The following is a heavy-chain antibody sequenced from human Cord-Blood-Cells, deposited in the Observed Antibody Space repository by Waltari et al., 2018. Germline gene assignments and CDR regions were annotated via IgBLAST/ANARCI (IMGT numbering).Heavy chain of an antibody. Sequence: QVQLQQWGAGLLKPSETLSLTCAVYGGSFSGYYWSWIRQPPGKGLEWIEEINHSGSTNYNPSLKSRVTISVDTSKNQFSLKLSSVTAADTAVYYCARRTDWNYYDSSGYYYFDYWGQGTLVTVSS. V-gene: IGHV4-34*01. J-gene: IGHJ4*02. D-gene: IGHD3-22*01. CDR3: ARRTDWNYYDSSGYYYFDY. CDR2: INHSGST. CDR1: GGSFSGYY.